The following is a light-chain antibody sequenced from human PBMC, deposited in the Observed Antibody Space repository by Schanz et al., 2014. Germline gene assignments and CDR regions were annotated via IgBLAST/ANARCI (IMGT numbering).Light chain of an antibody. CDR1: QSVSSN. Sequence: EIVMTQSPATLSVSPGERATLSCRASQSVSSNLAWYQQKPGQAPRLLIYGASSRATGIPDRFSGSGSGTDFTLTISSLQAEDVAVYFCHQYYTTEGTFGQGTKVEV. J-gene: IGKJ1*01. CDR3: HQYYTTEGT. CDR2: GAS. V-gene: IGKV3D-15*01.